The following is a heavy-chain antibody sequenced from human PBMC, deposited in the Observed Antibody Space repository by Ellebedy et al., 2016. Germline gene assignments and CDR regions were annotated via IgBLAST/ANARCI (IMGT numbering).Heavy chain of an antibody. D-gene: IGHD6-19*01. Sequence: GESLKISCAASGFTFSLYAFHWVRQAPGNGLEWVAVISYDGSNKDYADSVKGRFTISRDNSKNTLYLQMNSLRAEDTAVYYCARGQSGGAVAVADYWGQGTLVTVSS. CDR2: ISYDGSNK. CDR1: GFTFSLYA. V-gene: IGHV3-30*04. J-gene: IGHJ4*02. CDR3: ARGQSGGAVAVADY.